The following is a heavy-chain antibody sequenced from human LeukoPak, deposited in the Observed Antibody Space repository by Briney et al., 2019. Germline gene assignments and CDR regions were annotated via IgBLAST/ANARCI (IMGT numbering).Heavy chain of an antibody. J-gene: IGHJ4*02. D-gene: IGHD3-10*02. CDR2: ISSSSSYI. Sequence: GGSLRLSCAASGFTFSSYSMNWVRQAPGKGLEWVSSISSSSSYIYYADSAKGRSTISRDNAKNSLYLQMNSLRAEDTAVYYCARDTYVLDYWGQGALVTVSS. CDR1: GFTFSSYS. CDR3: ARDTYVLDY. V-gene: IGHV3-21*01.